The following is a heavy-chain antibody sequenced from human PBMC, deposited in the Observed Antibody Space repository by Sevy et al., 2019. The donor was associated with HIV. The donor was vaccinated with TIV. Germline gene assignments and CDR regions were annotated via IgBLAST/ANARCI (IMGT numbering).Heavy chain of an antibody. CDR2: ISAYNGDT. V-gene: IGHV1-18*01. CDR1: GYTFTSYG. Sequence: ASVKVSCKASGYTFTSYGISWVRQAPGQGLEWMGWISAYNGDTNYTQKLQGRVTMTTDTSTSTAYMELTSLRSDDTAVYFCARGYSDFWSGYYRRDAFDSWGLGTRVTVSS. D-gene: IGHD3-3*01. CDR3: ARGYSDFWSGYYRRDAFDS. J-gene: IGHJ3*02.